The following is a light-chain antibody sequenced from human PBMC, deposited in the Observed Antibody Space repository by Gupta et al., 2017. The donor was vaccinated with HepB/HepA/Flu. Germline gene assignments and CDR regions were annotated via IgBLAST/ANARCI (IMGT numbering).Light chain of an antibody. V-gene: IGKV3-15*01. CDR3: QQYNNWPQE. CDR2: GAS. J-gene: IGKJ3*01. Sequence: EIVMTQSPATLSVSPGERATLSCRASQSVSSNLAWYQQKPGQAPRLLIYGASTRATGIPARFSGSGSGTEFTLTISSLQSEDFAVYYCQQYNNWPQEFGPGTKVDIK. CDR1: QSVSSN.